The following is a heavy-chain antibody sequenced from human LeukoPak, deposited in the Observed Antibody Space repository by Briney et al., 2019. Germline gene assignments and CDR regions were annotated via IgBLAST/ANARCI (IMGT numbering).Heavy chain of an antibody. Sequence: SETLSLTCTVSGYSISSGYYWGWIRQPPGKGLEWIGSIYHSGSTYYNPSLKSRITISVDTSKNQFSLKLSSVTAADTAVYYCAREDNHYYHSNTNFDYWGQGTLVTVSS. CDR1: GYSISSGYY. D-gene: IGHD3-22*01. J-gene: IGHJ4*02. CDR2: IYHSGST. V-gene: IGHV4-38-2*02. CDR3: AREDNHYYHSNTNFDY.